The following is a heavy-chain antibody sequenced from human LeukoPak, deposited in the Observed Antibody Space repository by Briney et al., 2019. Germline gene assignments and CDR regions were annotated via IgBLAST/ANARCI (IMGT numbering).Heavy chain of an antibody. Sequence: GGSLRLSCAASGFTFSTYSMNWVRQAPGKGLEWVSSVTGSAGRTYYADSVKGRFTISRDNSKNTLYLQMNSLRAEDTAVYYCAKGDSSSWLFDYWGQGTLVTVSS. V-gene: IGHV3-23*01. CDR3: AKGDSSSWLFDY. CDR2: VTGSAGRT. CDR1: GFTFSTYS. D-gene: IGHD6-13*01. J-gene: IGHJ4*02.